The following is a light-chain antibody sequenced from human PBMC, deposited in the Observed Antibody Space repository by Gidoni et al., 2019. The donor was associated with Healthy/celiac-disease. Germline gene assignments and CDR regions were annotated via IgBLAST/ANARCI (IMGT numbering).Light chain of an antibody. J-gene: IGKJ1*01. Sequence: DIQMTQSPSSLSASVGDRVTITCRASQRISSYLNWYQQKPGKAPKLLIYAASSLQSGVPSRFSGSGSGTDFTLTISSLQPEDFATYYCQQSYSTPPWTFXXXTKVEIK. CDR1: QRISSY. V-gene: IGKV1-39*01. CDR3: QQSYSTPPWT. CDR2: AAS.